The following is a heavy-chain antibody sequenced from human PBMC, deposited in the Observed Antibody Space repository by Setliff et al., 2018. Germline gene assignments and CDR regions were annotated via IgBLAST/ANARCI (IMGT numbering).Heavy chain of an antibody. D-gene: IGHD3-3*01. V-gene: IGHV1-3*01. CDR3: ARDRVPPLFGVGSYYYMDV. CDR2: INAGNGNT. J-gene: IGHJ6*03. Sequence: ASVKVSCKASGYTITSYAMHWVRQAPGQRLEWMGWINAGNGNTKYSQKFQGRVTITRDTSASTAYMELSSLRSEDTAVYYCARDRVPPLFGVGSYYYMDVWGKGTTVTVSS. CDR1: GYTITSYA.